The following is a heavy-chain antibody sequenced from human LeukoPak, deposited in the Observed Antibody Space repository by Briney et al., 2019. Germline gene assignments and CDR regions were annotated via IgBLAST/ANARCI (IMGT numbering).Heavy chain of an antibody. V-gene: IGHV1-69*13. D-gene: IGHD3-22*01. CDR3: ASPSAYYYDSSGYPH. J-gene: IGHJ4*02. Sequence: SVKVSCKASGGTFSSYAISWVRQAPGQGLEWMGGIIPIFGTANYAQKFQGRVTITADESTSTAYMELSSLRSEDTAVYYCASPSAYYYDSSGYPHWGQGTLSPSPQ. CDR2: IIPIFGTA. CDR1: GGTFSSYA.